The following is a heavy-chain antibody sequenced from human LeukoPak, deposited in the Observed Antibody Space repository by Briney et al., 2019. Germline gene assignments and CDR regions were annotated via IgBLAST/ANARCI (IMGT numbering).Heavy chain of an antibody. CDR1: GFTFSSYD. J-gene: IGHJ5*02. CDR3: VRGLAGGLDP. V-gene: IGHV3-13*01. Sequence: GGSLRLSCAASGFTFSSYDMHWVRQPTGKGLEWVSGIGRAGDTNYLGSVKGRFTISRENAKNSLYLQMNSLRDGDTAVYYCVRGLAGGLDPWGQGTLVTVSS. D-gene: IGHD2-21*01. CDR2: IGRAGDT.